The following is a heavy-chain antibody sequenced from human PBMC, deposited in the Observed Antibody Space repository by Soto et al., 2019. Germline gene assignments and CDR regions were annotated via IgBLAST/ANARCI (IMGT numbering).Heavy chain of an antibody. CDR2: INPNSGGT. Sequence: ASVKVSCKASGYTFTGYYMHWVRQAPGQGLEWMGWINPNSGGTNYAQKFQGWVTMTRDTSISTAYMELSRLRSDDTVVYYCARDIVVVPAASNWFDPWGQGTMVTVYS. CDR3: ARDIVVVPAASNWFDP. CDR1: GYTFTGYY. V-gene: IGHV1-2*04. D-gene: IGHD2-2*01. J-gene: IGHJ5*02.